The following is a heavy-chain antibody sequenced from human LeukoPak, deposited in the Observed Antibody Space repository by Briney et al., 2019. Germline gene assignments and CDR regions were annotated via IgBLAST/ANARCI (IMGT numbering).Heavy chain of an antibody. CDR2: ISSSGSTI. D-gene: IGHD6-19*01. CDR3: AGAVTGYYYGMDA. J-gene: IGHJ6*02. CDR1: GFTFSSYE. V-gene: IGHV3-48*03. Sequence: GGSLRLSCAASGFTFSSYEMNWVRQAPGKGLEWVSYISSSGSTIYYADSVKGRFTISRDNSRNTVYLQMYSLGAEDTAVYYCAGAVTGYYYGMDAWGQGTTVTVSS.